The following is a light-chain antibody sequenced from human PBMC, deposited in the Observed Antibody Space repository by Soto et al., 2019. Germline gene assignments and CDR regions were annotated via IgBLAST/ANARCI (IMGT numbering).Light chain of an antibody. Sequence: DIQMTQSPSSLSASVGDRVTITCRASQSISSYLNWYQQKPGKAPKLLIYAASSLQSGVPSRFSGSGSGTDSTLTISSLQPEDFATYYCQQSYSTLWTFGQGTKVDTK. J-gene: IGKJ1*01. V-gene: IGKV1-39*01. CDR2: AAS. CDR1: QSISSY. CDR3: QQSYSTLWT.